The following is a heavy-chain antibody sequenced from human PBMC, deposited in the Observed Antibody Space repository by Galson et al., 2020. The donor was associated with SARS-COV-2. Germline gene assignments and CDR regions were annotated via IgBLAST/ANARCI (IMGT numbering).Heavy chain of an antibody. J-gene: IGHJ4*02. CDR3: ARAAAVKKFDY. V-gene: IGHV1-46*03. D-gene: IGHD6-13*01. CDR1: GYTFTSYY. CDR2: INPSGGGT. Sequence: ASVKVSCKASGYTFTSYYMHWVRQAPGQGLEWMGIINPSGGGTSYAQKFQDRLTMTRDMSTSTVYMELSSLRSEDTAVYYCARAAAVKKFDYWGQGTLVTVSS.